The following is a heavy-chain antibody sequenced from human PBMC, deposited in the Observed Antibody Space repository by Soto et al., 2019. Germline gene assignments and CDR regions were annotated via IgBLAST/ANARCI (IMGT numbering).Heavy chain of an antibody. Sequence: LKVSCKASGYTFTGYYMHWVRQAPGQGLEWMGWINPNSGGTNYAQKFQGWVTMTRDTSISTAYMELSRLRSDDTAMYYCAALPPMEGYYYYGMDVWGQGTTVTVSS. CDR3: AALPPMEGYYYYGMDV. V-gene: IGHV1-2*04. D-gene: IGHD3-10*01. J-gene: IGHJ6*02. CDR1: GYTFTGYY. CDR2: INPNSGGT.